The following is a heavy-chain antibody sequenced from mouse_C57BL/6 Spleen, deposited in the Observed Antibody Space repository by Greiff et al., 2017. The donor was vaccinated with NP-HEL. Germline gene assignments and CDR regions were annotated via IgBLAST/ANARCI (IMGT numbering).Heavy chain of an antibody. V-gene: IGHV1-52*01. D-gene: IGHD1-1*01. J-gene: IGHJ1*03. Sequence: QVQLQQPGAELVRPGSSVKLSCKASGYTFTSYWMHWVKQRPIQGLEWIGNIDPSDSGTHYNQKFKDKATLTVDKSSSTAYMQLSSLTSEDSAVEYCARRDYDGSRYFDVWGTGTTVTVSS. CDR3: ARRDYDGSRYFDV. CDR2: IDPSDSGT. CDR1: GYTFTSYW.